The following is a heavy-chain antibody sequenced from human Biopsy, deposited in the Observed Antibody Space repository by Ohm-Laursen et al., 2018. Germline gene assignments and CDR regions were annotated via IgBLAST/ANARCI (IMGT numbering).Heavy chain of an antibody. Sequence: TLSLTCTVSGGSISDSTYHWGWIRQSPGKGLEWIGNIYYSGNTDYSPSLKSRVTISLDTSNNQLSLKLRSVTAADTAVYYCARQVDFWSGYVDYWGQGTLVAVSS. CDR1: GGSISDSTYH. D-gene: IGHD3-3*01. J-gene: IGHJ4*02. V-gene: IGHV4-39*01. CDR2: IYYSGNT. CDR3: ARQVDFWSGYVDY.